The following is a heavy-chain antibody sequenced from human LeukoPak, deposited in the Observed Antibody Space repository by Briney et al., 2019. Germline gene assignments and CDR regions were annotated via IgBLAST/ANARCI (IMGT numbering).Heavy chain of an antibody. CDR3: AGGRERDGYSIDY. CDR1: GFTFSSYS. V-gene: IGHV3-21*06. D-gene: IGHD5-24*01. J-gene: IGHJ4*02. Sequence: PGGSLRLSCAASGFTFSSYSMNWVRQVPGKGLEWVSSISSSSSYIYYADSVKGRFTISRDNAKNSLYLQMNSLRAEDTAVYYCAGGRERDGYSIDYWAQGTLVTVSS. CDR2: ISSSSSYI.